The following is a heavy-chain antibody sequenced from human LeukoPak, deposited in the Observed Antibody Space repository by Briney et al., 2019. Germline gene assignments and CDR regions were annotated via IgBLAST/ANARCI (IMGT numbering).Heavy chain of an antibody. CDR2: INHSGST. D-gene: IGHD4-17*01. V-gene: IGHV4-34*01. Sequence: SETLSLTCAVYGGSFSGYYWSWIRQPPGKGLEWIGEINHSGSTNYNPSLKSRVTISVDTSKNQFSLKLSSVTAADTALYYCARWSYGDYVRYFDYWGQGTLVTVSS. CDR3: ARWSYGDYVRYFDY. CDR1: GGSFSGYY. J-gene: IGHJ4*02.